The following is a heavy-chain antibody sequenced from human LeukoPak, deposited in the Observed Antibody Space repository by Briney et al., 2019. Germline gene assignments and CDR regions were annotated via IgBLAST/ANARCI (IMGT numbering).Heavy chain of an antibody. J-gene: IGHJ4*02. CDR3: ARGDGYNLYYFDY. V-gene: IGHV1-69*13. Sequence: SVTVSCKASGGTFSSYAISWVRQAPGQGLEWMGGIIPIFGTANYAQKFQGRVTITADESTSTAYMELSSLRSEDTAVYYCARGDGYNLYYFDYWGQGTLVTVSS. CDR2: IIPIFGTA. CDR1: GGTFSSYA. D-gene: IGHD5-24*01.